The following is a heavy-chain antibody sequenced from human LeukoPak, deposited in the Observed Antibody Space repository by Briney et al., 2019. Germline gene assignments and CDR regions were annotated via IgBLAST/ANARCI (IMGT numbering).Heavy chain of an antibody. CDR1: GGSISSGTYY. D-gene: IGHD3-22*01. CDR3: ARPYTDYYDSSGLDF. Sequence: PSETLSLTCTVSGGSISSGTYYWSWIRQPAGKGLEWIGHIYTSGSTKYNPSLKSRVTISVDTSKNQFSLRLSSVTAADTAVYYCARPYTDYYDSSGLDFWGQGTLVTVSS. CDR2: IYTSGST. J-gene: IGHJ4*02. V-gene: IGHV4-61*09.